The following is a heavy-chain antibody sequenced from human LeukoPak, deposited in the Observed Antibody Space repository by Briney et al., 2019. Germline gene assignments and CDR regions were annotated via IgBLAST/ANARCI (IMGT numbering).Heavy chain of an antibody. CDR3: ARPGPGPWEPVDY. D-gene: IGHD1-26*01. CDR2: IYYSGST. CDR1: GGSISSSSYY. Sequence: SETLSLTCTVSGGSISSSSYYWGWIRQPPGKGLEWIGSIYYSGSTYYNPSLKSRVTISVDTSKNQFSLKLNSMTAADTAVYYCARPGPGPWEPVDYWGQGTLVTVSS. V-gene: IGHV4-39*01. J-gene: IGHJ4*02.